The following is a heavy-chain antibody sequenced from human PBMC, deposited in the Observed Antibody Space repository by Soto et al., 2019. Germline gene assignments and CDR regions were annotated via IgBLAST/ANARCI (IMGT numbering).Heavy chain of an antibody. CDR1: GGTFSSYA. J-gene: IGHJ6*02. D-gene: IGHD3-3*01. V-gene: IGHV1-69*05. CDR2: IIPIFGTA. Sequence: GASVKVSCKASGGTFSSYAISWVRQAPGQGLEWMGGIIPIFGTANYAQKFQGRVTMTRNTSISTAYMELSSLRSEDTAVYYCARGTLTIFGVVPYYYYGMDVWGQGTTVTVSS. CDR3: ARGTLTIFGVVPYYYYGMDV.